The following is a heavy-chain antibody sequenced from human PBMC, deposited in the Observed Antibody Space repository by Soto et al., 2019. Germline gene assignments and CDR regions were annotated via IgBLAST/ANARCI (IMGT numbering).Heavy chain of an antibody. Sequence: QVRLVQSGAEVKAPGASVKVSCKAPGDTFTSYYMHWVRQAPGHGLEWMGVINPNGGSTSFAQKFQGVVTLIRDKSASTVYMELRGLTSEDTAVYYFARSSGGLYGIVRDGTNCFAPWGQGTLVTVFS. D-gene: IGHD1-26*01. V-gene: IGHV1-46*01. J-gene: IGHJ5*02. CDR3: ARSSGGLYGIVRDGTNCFAP. CDR2: INPNGGST. CDR1: GDTFTSYY.